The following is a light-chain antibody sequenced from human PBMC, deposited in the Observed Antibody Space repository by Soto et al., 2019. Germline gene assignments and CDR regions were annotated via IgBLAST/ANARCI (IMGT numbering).Light chain of an antibody. CDR3: QQYGSSPGT. CDR2: GAS. V-gene: IGKV3-20*01. Sequence: EIVLTQSPGTQSLSPGERATLSCRASQSVTSNSLAWYQQKPGQAPRLLIYGASSRANGIPDRFSGSGSGTDFTLTISRLEPEDFAMYYCQQYGSSPGTFGQGTKVEIK. CDR1: QSVTSNS. J-gene: IGKJ1*01.